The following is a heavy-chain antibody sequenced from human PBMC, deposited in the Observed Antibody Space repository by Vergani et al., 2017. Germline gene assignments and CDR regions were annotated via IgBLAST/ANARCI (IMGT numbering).Heavy chain of an antibody. Sequence: QVQLQESGPGLVKPSQTLSLTCTVSGGSISSGSYYWSWIRQPAGKGLEWIWRIYTSGSTNYNPSLKSRVTISVDTSKNQFSLKLSSVTAADTAVYYCARDRRDFARAYFDYWGQGTLVTVSS. V-gene: IGHV4-61*02. CDR1: GGSISSGSYY. J-gene: IGHJ4*02. CDR2: IYTSGST. D-gene: IGHD5-24*01. CDR3: ARDRRDFARAYFDY.